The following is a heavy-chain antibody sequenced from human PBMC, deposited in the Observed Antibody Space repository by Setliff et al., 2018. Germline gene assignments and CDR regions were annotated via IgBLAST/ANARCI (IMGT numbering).Heavy chain of an antibody. CDR3: AKGRAAGRPTYFDY. CDR1: GLRFSDAW. V-gene: IGHV3-23*01. D-gene: IGHD2-15*01. CDR2: ISGSGGST. J-gene: IGHJ4*02. Sequence: LSLTCAVSGLRFSDAWVSWVRQAPGKGLEWVSGISGSGGSTFYADSVKGRFTISRDNSKNTLYLQMSSLRAEDTAVYYCAKGRAAGRPTYFDYWGQGTLVTVSS.